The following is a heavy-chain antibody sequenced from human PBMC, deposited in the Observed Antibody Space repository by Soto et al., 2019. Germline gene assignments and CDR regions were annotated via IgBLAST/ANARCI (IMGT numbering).Heavy chain of an antibody. CDR1: GFTFSSYA. D-gene: IGHD2-8*01. J-gene: IGHJ4*02. Sequence: EVQMLESGGGLVQPGGSLRLSCAASGFTFSSYAMSWVRQAPGKGLEWVSAISGSDGSTFYADSVKGRFTISRDDSKNTLYLQMNSLRAEDTAVYYCAKGPGMYSDFDCWGLGTLVTVSS. CDR3: AKGPGMYSDFDC. V-gene: IGHV3-23*01. CDR2: ISGSDGST.